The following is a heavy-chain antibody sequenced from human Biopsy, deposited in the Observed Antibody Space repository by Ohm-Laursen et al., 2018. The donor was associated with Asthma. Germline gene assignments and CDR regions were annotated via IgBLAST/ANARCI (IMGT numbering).Heavy chain of an antibody. J-gene: IGHJ4*02. V-gene: IGHV1-69*13. CDR1: GGTFNTYV. D-gene: IGHD2-2*01. Sequence: VKISCKSLGGTFNTYVIGWVRQAPGQGLEWMGGSNSVFGATTYPQKFQDRVTITADDSTSTVYMELSSLRSEDTAVYYCARKAGSCISRTCYSLDFWGQGTLVTVSS. CDR2: SNSVFGAT. CDR3: ARKAGSCISRTCYSLDF.